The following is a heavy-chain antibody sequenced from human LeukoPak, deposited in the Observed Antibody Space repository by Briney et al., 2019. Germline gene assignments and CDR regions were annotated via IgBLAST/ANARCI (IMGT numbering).Heavy chain of an antibody. J-gene: IGHJ4*02. CDR2: IYYSGST. Sequence: SETLSLTCTVSGASFSSSTYYWGWIRQPPGKGLEWDGSIYYSGSTYYNPSLKSRVTMSVDTSKNQFSLKLSSVTAADTAVYYCARHAGGIAAAGTRPFDYWGQGTLVTVSS. CDR1: GASFSSSTYY. CDR3: ARHAGGIAAAGTRPFDY. D-gene: IGHD6-13*01. V-gene: IGHV4-39*01.